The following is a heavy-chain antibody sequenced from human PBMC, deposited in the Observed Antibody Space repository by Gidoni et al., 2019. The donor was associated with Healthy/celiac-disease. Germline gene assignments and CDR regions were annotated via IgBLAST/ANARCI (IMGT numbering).Heavy chain of an antibody. V-gene: IGHV3-66*01. J-gene: IGHJ6*02. Sequence: EVQLVESGGGLVQPGGSLRLSCAASGFPVRSNYLSWVRQAPGKGPEWVSVIYSGGSTYYADSVKGRFTISRDNSKNTLYLQMNSLRAEDTAVYYCARDSTTLEGAPFYYYYYGMDVWGQGTTVTVSS. CDR3: ARDSTTLEGAPFYYYYYGMDV. CDR1: GFPVRSNY. CDR2: IYSGGST. D-gene: IGHD2-2*01.